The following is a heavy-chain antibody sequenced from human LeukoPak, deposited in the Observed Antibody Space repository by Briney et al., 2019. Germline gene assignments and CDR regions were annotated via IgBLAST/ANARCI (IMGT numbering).Heavy chain of an antibody. CDR1: GGAISSYY. J-gene: IGHJ4*02. V-gene: IGHV4-4*07. Sequence: SSETLSLTCTVSGGAISSYYWTWIRQPAGKGLQWIGRIYSSRTTNYNPSLKSRVTMSVDRSKNQFSLKLTSVTAADTAVYYCARPSIASAGARLFAYWGRGTLVNVSS. CDR2: IYSSRTT. D-gene: IGHD6-13*01. CDR3: ARPSIASAGARLFAY.